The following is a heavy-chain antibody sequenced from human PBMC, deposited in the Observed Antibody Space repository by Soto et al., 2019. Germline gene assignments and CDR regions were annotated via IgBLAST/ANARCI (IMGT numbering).Heavy chain of an antibody. CDR3: ARLPSSGGMDV. Sequence: SETLSLTCAVSGGSISSTNWWSWVRQPPGKGLEWIGEINHSGSTNYNPSLKSRVTISVDTSKNQFSLKLSSVTAADTAVYYCARLPSSGGMDVWGQGTTVTVSS. V-gene: IGHV4-4*02. D-gene: IGHD3-10*01. CDR1: GGSISSTNW. CDR2: INHSGST. J-gene: IGHJ6*02.